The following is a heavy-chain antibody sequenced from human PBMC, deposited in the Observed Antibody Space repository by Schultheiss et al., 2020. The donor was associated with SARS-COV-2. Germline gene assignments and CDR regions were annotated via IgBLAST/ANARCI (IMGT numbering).Heavy chain of an antibody. CDR3: ARDEYQLPDDAFDI. CDR2: ISSSSSTI. J-gene: IGHJ3*02. CDR1: GINFRTYG. D-gene: IGHD2-2*01. Sequence: GESLKISCAASGINFRTYGMHWVRQAPGKGLEWVSYISSSSSTIYYADSVKGRFTISRDNAKNSLYLQMNSLRAEDTAVYYCARDEYQLPDDAFDIWGQGTMVTVSS. V-gene: IGHV3-48*01.